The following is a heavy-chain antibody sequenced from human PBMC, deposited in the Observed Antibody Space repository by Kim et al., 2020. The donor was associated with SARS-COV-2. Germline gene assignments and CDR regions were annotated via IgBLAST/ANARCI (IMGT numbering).Heavy chain of an antibody. Sequence: GGSLRLSCAASGFTFSNAWMSWVRQAPGKGLEWVGRIKSKTDGGTTDYAAPVKGRFTISRDDSKNTLYLQMNSLKTEDTAVYYCTTSDTYYYDSSGYRGVDYWGQGTLVTVSS. D-gene: IGHD3-22*01. CDR2: IKSKTDGGTT. CDR1: GFTFSNAW. CDR3: TTSDTYYYDSSGYRGVDY. J-gene: IGHJ4*02. V-gene: IGHV3-15*01.